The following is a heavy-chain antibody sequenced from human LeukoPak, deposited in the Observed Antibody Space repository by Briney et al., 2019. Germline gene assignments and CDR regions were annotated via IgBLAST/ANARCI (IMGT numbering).Heavy chain of an antibody. Sequence: GGSLRLSCAASGFTFSSYWMHWVRHAPGKGLVWVSRINSDGSSTSYADSVKGRFTISRDNAKNTLYLQMNSLRAEDTAVYYCARDRRDGGDYFDYWGQGTLVTVSS. CDR2: INSDGSST. D-gene: IGHD3-16*01. V-gene: IGHV3-74*01. CDR1: GFTFSSYW. CDR3: ARDRRDGGDYFDY. J-gene: IGHJ4*02.